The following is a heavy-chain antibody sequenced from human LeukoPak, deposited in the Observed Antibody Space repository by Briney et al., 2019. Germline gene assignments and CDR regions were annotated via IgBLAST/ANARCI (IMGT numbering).Heavy chain of an antibody. V-gene: IGHV1-2*02. CDR2: INPNSGGT. CDR3: ATSYDSSGHFDY. Sequence: ASVKVSCKASGYTFTGYYMHWVRQAPGQGLEWMGWINPNSGGTNYAQKFQGRVPMTRDTSISTAYMELSRLRSDDTAVYYCATSYDSSGHFDYWGQGTLVTVSS. CDR1: GYTFTGYY. J-gene: IGHJ4*02. D-gene: IGHD3-22*01.